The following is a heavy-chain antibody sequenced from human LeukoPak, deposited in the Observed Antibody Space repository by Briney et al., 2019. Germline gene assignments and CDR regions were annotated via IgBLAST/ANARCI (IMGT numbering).Heavy chain of an antibody. J-gene: IGHJ6*03. CDR2: IYTSGST. CDR3: AREDSSGWNLSWYYYYMDV. Sequence: SETLSLTCTVSGGSISSYHWSWIRQPPGKGLEWIGRIYTSGSTDYNPSLKSRVTISVDTSKNQFSLKLSSVTAADTAVYYCAREDSSGWNLSWYYYYMDVWGKGTTVTVSS. CDR1: GGSISSYH. V-gene: IGHV4-4*08. D-gene: IGHD6-19*01.